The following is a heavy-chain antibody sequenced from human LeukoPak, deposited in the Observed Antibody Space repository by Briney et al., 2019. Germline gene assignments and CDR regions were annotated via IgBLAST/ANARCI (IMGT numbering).Heavy chain of an antibody. CDR2: IYSDGST. D-gene: IGHD3-10*01. CDR3: ARRSRRITMVRGAGRLAFDI. V-gene: IGHV3-66*04. J-gene: IGHJ3*02. Sequence: GGSLRLSCAASGFTVSSNYMSWVRQAPGKVLEWVSIIYSDGSTYYADSVKGRFTISRDNSKNTLYLQMNSLRAEDTAVYYCARRSRRITMVRGAGRLAFDIWGQGTMVTVSS. CDR1: GFTVSSNY.